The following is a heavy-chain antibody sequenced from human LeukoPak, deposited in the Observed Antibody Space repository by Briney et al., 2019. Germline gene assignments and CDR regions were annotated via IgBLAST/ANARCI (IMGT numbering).Heavy chain of an antibody. Sequence: PGGSLRLSCAASGFTFSPYSMNWVRQAPGKGLEWVSVIYSGDNTYYADSVKGRFTISRDNSKNTLYLQMNSLRAEDTAVYYCARDMALWGQGTLVTVSS. V-gene: IGHV3-53*01. CDR3: ARDMAL. CDR1: GFTFSPYS. CDR2: IYSGDNT. J-gene: IGHJ4*02. D-gene: IGHD5-24*01.